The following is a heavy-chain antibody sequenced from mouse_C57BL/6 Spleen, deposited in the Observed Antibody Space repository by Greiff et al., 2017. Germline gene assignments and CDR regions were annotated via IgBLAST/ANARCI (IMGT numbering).Heavy chain of an antibody. J-gene: IGHJ2*01. CDR1: GYAFSSYW. CDR2: IYPGDGDT. V-gene: IGHV1-80*01. D-gene: IGHD1-1*01. CDR3: ARLPPYGSSNYCDY. Sequence: VQLQQSGAELVKPGASVQISCKASGYAFSSYWMNWVKQRPGKGLEWIGQIYPGDGDTNYNGKFKGKATLTADKSSSTAYMQLSSLTSEDSAVYFCARLPPYGSSNYCDYWGQGTTLTVSS.